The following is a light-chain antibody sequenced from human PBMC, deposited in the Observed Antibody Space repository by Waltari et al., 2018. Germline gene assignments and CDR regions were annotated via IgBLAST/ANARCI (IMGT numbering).Light chain of an antibody. V-gene: IGKV4-1*01. J-gene: IGKJ4*01. CDR1: QSVLYSSNNKNY. CDR3: QQYYSTLALT. Sequence: DIVMTQSPDSLAVSLGERATINCKSSQSVLYSSNNKNYLAWYQQKPGPPPKLLIYWASTRESGVPDRCSGSGSGTDVTLTISSLQAEDVAVYYCQQYYSTLALTFGGGTKVVIK. CDR2: WAS.